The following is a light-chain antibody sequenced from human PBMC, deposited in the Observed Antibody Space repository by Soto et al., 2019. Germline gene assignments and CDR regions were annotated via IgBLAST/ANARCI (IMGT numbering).Light chain of an antibody. CDR3: QQRGNLYT. J-gene: IGKJ2*01. Sequence: EIVLTQSTASLSLSLGERATLSYRASQSVGDYLAWYQQQPGQPPRLLISDASNRAAGIPARFSGSGSGTDFPLTISSLEPEDFAVYYCQQRGNLYTFGQGTKLEIK. CDR1: QSVGDY. V-gene: IGKV3-11*01. CDR2: DAS.